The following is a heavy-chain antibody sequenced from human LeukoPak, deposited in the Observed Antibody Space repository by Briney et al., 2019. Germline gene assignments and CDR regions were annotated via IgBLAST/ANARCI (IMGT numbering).Heavy chain of an antibody. D-gene: IGHD6-19*01. J-gene: IGHJ6*03. CDR2: ISSSGSTI. Sequence: SGGSLRLSCAASGFTFSSYTMNWVRQAPGEGLEWVSYISSSGSTIYYADSVKGRFTISRDNAKNSLYLQMNSLRAEDTAVYYCARGVAGSYYYYYMDVWGKGTTVTISS. CDR3: ARGVAGSYYYYYMDV. CDR1: GFTFSSYT. V-gene: IGHV3-48*04.